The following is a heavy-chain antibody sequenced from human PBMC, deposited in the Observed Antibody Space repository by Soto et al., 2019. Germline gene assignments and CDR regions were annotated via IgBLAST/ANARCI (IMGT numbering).Heavy chain of an antibody. CDR3: ARDPITLVRGIKRGMEV. D-gene: IGHD3-10*01. CDR1: CGSISSGAYY. CDR2: IYYSVST. V-gene: IGHV4-31*03. J-gene: IGHJ6*04. Sequence: PSETLSLTCTVSCGSISSGAYYWSWIRHHPGKGLEWIGYIYYSVSTYYNPSLKSRVTISVDMSKNQFSLKLSSVTAADTAVYYCARDPITLVRGIKRGMEVWGNGKTVSVSP.